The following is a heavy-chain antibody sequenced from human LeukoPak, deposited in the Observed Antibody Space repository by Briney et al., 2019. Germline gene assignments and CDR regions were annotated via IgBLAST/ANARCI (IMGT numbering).Heavy chain of an antibody. Sequence: SGTLSLTCAVSGGSIKSNNWWSWVRQPPGKGLEWIGEIYHSGSTNYNPSLESRVTVSVDKSKNQFSLKLSSVTAADTAVYYCATHPPKVCTGGSCTDYWGQGTLVTVSS. D-gene: IGHD2-15*01. V-gene: IGHV4-4*02. CDR2: IYHSGST. J-gene: IGHJ4*02. CDR1: GGSIKSNNW. CDR3: ATHPPKVCTGGSCTDY.